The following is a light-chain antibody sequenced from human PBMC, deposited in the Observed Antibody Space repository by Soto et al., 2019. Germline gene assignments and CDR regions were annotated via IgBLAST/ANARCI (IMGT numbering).Light chain of an antibody. CDR2: DAS. CDR1: QSVSNSY. CDR3: QHYGTSPTWT. J-gene: IGKJ1*01. V-gene: IGKV3-20*01. Sequence: DIVLTQSPGTLSLSPGERATLSCRASQSVSNSYLAWYQQKPGQAPRLLIYDASSRATGGPDRFSGDSSATDFSLPISRLEHQDFVVYYCQHYGTSPTWTFGQGTKVEVK.